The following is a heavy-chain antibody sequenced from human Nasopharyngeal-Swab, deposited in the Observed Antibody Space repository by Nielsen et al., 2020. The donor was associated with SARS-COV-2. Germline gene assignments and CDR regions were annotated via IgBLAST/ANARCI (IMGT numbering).Heavy chain of an antibody. CDR2: ISGSGGST. CDR3: ARTLLWFGELEGWFDP. J-gene: IGHJ5*02. CDR1: GFTFSSYA. V-gene: IGHV3-23*01. Sequence: GESLKISCAASGFTFSSYAMSWVRQAPGKGLEWVSAISGSGGSTYYADSVKGRFTISGDNSKNTLYLQMNSLRAEDTAVYYCARTLLWFGELEGWFDPWGQGTLVTVSS. D-gene: IGHD3-10*01.